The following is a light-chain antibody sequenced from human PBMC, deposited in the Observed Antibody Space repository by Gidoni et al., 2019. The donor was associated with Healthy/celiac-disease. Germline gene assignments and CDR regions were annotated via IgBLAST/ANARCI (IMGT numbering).Light chain of an antibody. V-gene: IGKV3-11*01. Sequence: ELVLTQSPATLSLSPGERATLSCRASQSVSSYLAWYQQKPGQAPRLLIYDASNRATGIPARFSGSGPGTDFTLTISSLEPEDFAVYYCQQRSNWPPGALTFGGGTKVEIK. CDR2: DAS. J-gene: IGKJ4*01. CDR3: QQRSNWPPGALT. CDR1: QSVSSY.